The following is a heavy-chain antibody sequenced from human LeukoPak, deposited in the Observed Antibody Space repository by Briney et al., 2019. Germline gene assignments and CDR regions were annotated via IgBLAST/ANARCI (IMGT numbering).Heavy chain of an antibody. Sequence: PGGSLRLSCAVSGFNFSTYWIHWVRQAPGKGLVWVSLINTDGSATTYGDSAKGRFTVSRDNDKNSLFLEMNSLRVEDMAVYYCARGTAATAGIDYWGQGTLVTVSS. J-gene: IGHJ4*02. CDR2: INTDGSAT. V-gene: IGHV3-74*01. D-gene: IGHD6-13*01. CDR1: GFNFSTYW. CDR3: ARGTAATAGIDY.